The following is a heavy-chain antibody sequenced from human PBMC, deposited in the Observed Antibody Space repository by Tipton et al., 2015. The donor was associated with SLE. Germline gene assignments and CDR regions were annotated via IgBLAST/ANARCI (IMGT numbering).Heavy chain of an antibody. J-gene: IGHJ1*01. CDR1: GGSISSSSYY. CDR3: ARHPDSGGSSSFEYFQH. Sequence: GLVKPSETLSLTCTVSGGSISSSSYYWGWIRQPPGKGLEWIGSIYYSGSTYYNPSLKSRVTISVDTSKNQFSLKLSSVTAADTAVYYCARHPDSGGSSSFEYFQHWGQGTLVTVSS. V-gene: IGHV4-39*01. D-gene: IGHD6-13*01. CDR2: IYYSGST.